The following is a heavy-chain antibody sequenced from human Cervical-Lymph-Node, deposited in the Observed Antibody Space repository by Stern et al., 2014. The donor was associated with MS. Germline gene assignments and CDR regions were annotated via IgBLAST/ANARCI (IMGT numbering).Heavy chain of an antibody. J-gene: IGHJ4*02. D-gene: IGHD3-10*01. Sequence: QVQLMQSGPGLVKPSETLSLTCTVSGDSISGYYWNWIRQPPGKGLEWIGYIYDSGSTNYNPSLKSRVTISVDTSKNQFSLTLSSVTAADTAVYYCARDSRDYFDYWGQGSLVTVSS. CDR1: GDSISGYY. CDR2: IYDSGST. CDR3: ARDSRDYFDY. V-gene: IGHV4-59*01.